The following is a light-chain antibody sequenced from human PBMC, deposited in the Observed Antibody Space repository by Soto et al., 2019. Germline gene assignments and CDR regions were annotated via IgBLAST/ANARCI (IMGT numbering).Light chain of an antibody. V-gene: IGLV1-40*01. Sequence: QSVLTQPPXXSXXXXXXXTISCTGSSSNIGAGYDVHWYQQLPRTAPKLLIYGDSNRPSGVPDRFSGSKSGTSASLAITGLQAEDEADYYCQSYDSSLRGYVFGTATKLTVL. CDR3: QSYDSSLRGYV. J-gene: IGLJ1*01. CDR2: GDS. CDR1: SSNIGAGYD.